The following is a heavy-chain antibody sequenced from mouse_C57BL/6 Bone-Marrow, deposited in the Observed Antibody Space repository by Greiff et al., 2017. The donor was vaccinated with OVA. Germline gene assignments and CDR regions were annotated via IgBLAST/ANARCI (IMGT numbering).Heavy chain of an antibody. V-gene: IGHV1-15*01. CDR1: GYTFTDYE. Sequence: LQESGAELVRPGASVTLSCKASGYTFTDYEMHWVKQTPVHGLEWIGAIDPETGGTAYNQKFKGKAILTADKSSSTAYMELRSLTSEDSAVYYCTRRGYVHPYYFDYWGQGTTLTVSS. J-gene: IGHJ2*01. CDR2: IDPETGGT. CDR3: TRRGYVHPYYFDY.